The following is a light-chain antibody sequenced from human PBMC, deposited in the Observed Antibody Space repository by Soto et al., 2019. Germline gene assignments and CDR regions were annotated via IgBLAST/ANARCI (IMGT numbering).Light chain of an antibody. J-gene: IGLJ1*01. Sequence: QSVLTQHASVSGSPGQSITISCGGTSXDVGAYTYVSWYQQFPGKAPKLILYEVNNRPSGVSNRFSGSKSGTTASLTISGLQPEDEADYYCSAYADIDTKVFGTGTKVTVL. CDR3: SAYADIDTKV. CDR1: SXDVGAYTY. CDR2: EVN. V-gene: IGLV2-14*03.